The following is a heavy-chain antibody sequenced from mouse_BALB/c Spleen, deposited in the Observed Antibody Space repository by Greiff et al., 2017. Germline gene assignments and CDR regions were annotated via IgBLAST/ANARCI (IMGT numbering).Heavy chain of an antibody. CDR3: VRRDGNFYFDY. CDR2: IYWDDDK. Sequence: QVTLKESGPGILQPSQTLSLTCSFSGFSLSTSGMGVNWIRQPSGKGLEWLAHIYWDDDKRYNPSLKSRLTISKDTSRNQVFLKITSVDTADTATYYCVRRDGNFYFDYWGQGTTLTVSS. D-gene: IGHD2-1*01. J-gene: IGHJ2*01. V-gene: IGHV8-12*01. CDR1: GFSLSTSGMG.